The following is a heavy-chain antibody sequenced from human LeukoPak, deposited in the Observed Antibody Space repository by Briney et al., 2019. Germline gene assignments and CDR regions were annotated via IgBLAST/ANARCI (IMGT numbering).Heavy chain of an antibody. CDR2: IYYSGST. J-gene: IGHJ3*02. V-gene: IGHV4-30-4*08. Sequence: SETLSLTCAVSGGSISSGSYYWSWIRQPPGKGLEWIGYIYYSGSTYYNPSLKSRVTISVDTSKNQFSLKLSSVTAADTAVYYCARDDDFWSGYHIGAFDIWGQGTMVTVSS. CDR1: GGSISSGSYY. CDR3: ARDDDFWSGYHIGAFDI. D-gene: IGHD3-3*01.